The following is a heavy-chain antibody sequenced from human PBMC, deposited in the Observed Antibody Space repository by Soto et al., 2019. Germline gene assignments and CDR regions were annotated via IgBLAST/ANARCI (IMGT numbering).Heavy chain of an antibody. V-gene: IGHV4-59*08. Sequence: SETLSLTCTVSGGXISSYYWSWIRQPPGKGLEWIGYIYYSGSTNYNPSLKSRVTISVDTSKNQFSLKLSSVTAADTAVYYCARRYGSAIDYWGQGTLVTVSS. J-gene: IGHJ4*02. CDR3: ARRYGSAIDY. D-gene: IGHD1-26*01. CDR2: IYYSGST. CDR1: GGXISSYY.